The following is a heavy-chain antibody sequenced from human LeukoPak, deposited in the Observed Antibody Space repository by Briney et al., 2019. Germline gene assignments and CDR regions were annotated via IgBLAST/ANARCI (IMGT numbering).Heavy chain of an antibody. CDR1: GFTFSRYW. Sequence: GGSLRLSCAASGFTFSRYWMCWVRQAPGKGLEWVANIKQDGSEKHYVDSGEGRFTISRDNAKNSVFLQMNSLRAEDTAVYYCARAVSFGTEPYGFDVWGQGTMVTVSP. V-gene: IGHV3-7*01. CDR3: ARAVSFGTEPYGFDV. CDR2: IKQDGSEK. J-gene: IGHJ3*01. D-gene: IGHD3-16*01.